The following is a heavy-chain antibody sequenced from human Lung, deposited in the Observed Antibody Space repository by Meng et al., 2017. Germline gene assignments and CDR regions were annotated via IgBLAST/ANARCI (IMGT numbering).Heavy chain of an antibody. CDR2: INPKSGDT. CDR3: ARDEDISAAGKLFGDY. CDR1: GYNFPDYY. V-gene: IGHV1-2*06. D-gene: IGHD6-25*01. J-gene: IGHJ4*02. Sequence: QGQWGQAGAEGKKPGASVKAPCKPSGYNFPDYYIPWVRRAPGQGLEWMGRINPKSGDTHYAQKFQARVTMTGDTSISTAYMELSGLRSDDTAMYYCARDEDISAAGKLFGDYWGQGTLVTVSS.